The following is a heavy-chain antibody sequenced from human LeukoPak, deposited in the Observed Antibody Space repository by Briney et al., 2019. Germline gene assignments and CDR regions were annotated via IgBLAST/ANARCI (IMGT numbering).Heavy chain of an antibody. V-gene: IGHV3-11*04. Sequence: GGSLRLSCAASGFTFSDYYMSWIRQAPGKGLEWVSYISSSGSTIYYADSVKGRFTISRDNAKNSLYLQMNSLRVEDTAVYYCARDVSDEYDSASRIHLDFWGRGSLVTVSS. CDR2: ISSSGSTI. J-gene: IGHJ4*02. CDR3: ARDVSDEYDSASRIHLDF. CDR1: GFTFSDYY. D-gene: IGHD2/OR15-2a*01.